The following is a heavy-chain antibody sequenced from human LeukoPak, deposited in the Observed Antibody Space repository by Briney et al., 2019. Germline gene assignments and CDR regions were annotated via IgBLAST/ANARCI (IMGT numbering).Heavy chain of an antibody. Sequence: GESLRISCKGSGYSFTSYWIGWVRQMPGKGLGWMGIIYPGDSDTRYSPSFQGQVTISADKSISTAYLQWSSLKASDTATYYCARAAAGIGFGAFDIWGQGTMVTVSS. V-gene: IGHV5-51*01. CDR1: GYSFTSYW. CDR2: IYPGDSDT. D-gene: IGHD6-13*01. CDR3: ARAAAGIGFGAFDI. J-gene: IGHJ3*02.